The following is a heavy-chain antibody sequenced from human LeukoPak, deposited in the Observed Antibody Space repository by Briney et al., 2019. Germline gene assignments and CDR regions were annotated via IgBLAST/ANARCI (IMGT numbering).Heavy chain of an antibody. J-gene: IGHJ4*02. CDR2: IYRSSNGETT. V-gene: IGHV3-15*01. D-gene: IGHD6-19*01. Sequence: GGSLRLSCAASGITFSNAWSTWVRQAPGKGLEWVGRIYRSSNGETTDYGAPVKGRFTMSRDDSKNTLCLQMNSLKTEDTAVYYCTTYSSGSFPFWGQGTLVTVSS. CDR1: GITFSNAW. CDR3: TTYSSGSFPF.